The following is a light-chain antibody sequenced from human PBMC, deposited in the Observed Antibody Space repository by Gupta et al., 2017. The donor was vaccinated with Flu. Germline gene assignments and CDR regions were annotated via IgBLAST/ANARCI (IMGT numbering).Light chain of an antibody. CDR1: QSIVGN. CDR3: QQENNWPIT. J-gene: IGKJ4*01. CDR2: GAS. Sequence: EIVMTQSPGTLSVSPGEGATLSCRASQSIVGNLAWYQQKPGQAPRLLLSGASTRATGTPARFSGSGSGTEFTLTISSLQSEDFAVYYCQQENNWPITFGGGTKVEIK. V-gene: IGKV3-15*01.